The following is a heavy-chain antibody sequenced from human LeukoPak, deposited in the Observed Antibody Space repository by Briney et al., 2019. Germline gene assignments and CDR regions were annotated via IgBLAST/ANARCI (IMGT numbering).Heavy chain of an antibody. J-gene: IGHJ4*02. Sequence: GGSLRLSCAAAGFTFSSYGMHWVRQTPGKGLEWVAFIQYDGSNTYYVDSVKGRFTISRDNSKKTLYLQMNSLKTENTAVYYCTSYLSPVTTGWLGYWGQGTLVTVSS. V-gene: IGHV3-30*02. CDR3: TSYLSPVTTGWLGY. D-gene: IGHD4-17*01. CDR1: GFTFSSYG. CDR2: IQYDGSNT.